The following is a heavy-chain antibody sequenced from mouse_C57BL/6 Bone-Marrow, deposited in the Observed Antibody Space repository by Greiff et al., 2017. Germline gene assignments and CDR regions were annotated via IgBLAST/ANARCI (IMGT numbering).Heavy chain of an antibody. J-gene: IGHJ2*01. CDR3: ARIVHTRY. D-gene: IGHD5-1-1*01. CDR1: GYTFTSYW. V-gene: IGHV1-74*01. CDR2: IHPSDSDT. Sequence: VQLQQPGAELVKPGASVKVSCKASGYTFTSYWMHWVQQRPGQGLEWIGRIHPSDSDTNYTQKFKGKATLTVDKSSSAAYMELRSLTSEDSAVYYCARIVHTRYWGQGTTLTVSS.